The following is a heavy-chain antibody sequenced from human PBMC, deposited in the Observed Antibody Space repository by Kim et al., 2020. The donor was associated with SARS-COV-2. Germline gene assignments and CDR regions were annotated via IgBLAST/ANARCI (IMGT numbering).Heavy chain of an antibody. J-gene: IGHJ4*02. CDR1: GFTFSSYA. CDR3: ANPPIVATMGNDY. Sequence: GGSLRLSCAASGFTFSSYAMSWVRQAPGKGLEWVSAISGSGGSTYYADSVKGRFTISRDNSKNTLYLQMNSLRAEDTAVYYCANPPIVATMGNDYWGQGTLVTVSS. V-gene: IGHV3-23*01. D-gene: IGHD5-12*01. CDR2: ISGSGGST.